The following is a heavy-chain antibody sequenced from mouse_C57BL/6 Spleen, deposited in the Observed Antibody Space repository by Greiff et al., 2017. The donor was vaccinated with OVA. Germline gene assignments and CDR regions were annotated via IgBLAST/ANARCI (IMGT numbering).Heavy chain of an antibody. CDR2: IDPENGDT. D-gene: IGHD1-1*01. Sequence: VQLQQSGAELVRPGASVKLSCTASGFNIKDDYMHWVKQRPEQGLEWIGWIDPENGDTEYASKFQGKATIPADTSSNTAYLQLSSLTSEDTAVYYCTTPFYYGSSYGAYWGQGTLVTVSA. CDR1: GFNIKDDY. J-gene: IGHJ3*01. CDR3: TTPFYYGSSYGAY. V-gene: IGHV14-4*01.